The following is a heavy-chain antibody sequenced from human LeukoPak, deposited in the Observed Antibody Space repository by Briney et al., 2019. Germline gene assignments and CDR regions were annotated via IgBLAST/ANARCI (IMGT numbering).Heavy chain of an antibody. CDR2: ISGSGGST. V-gene: IGHV3-23*01. D-gene: IGHD3-3*01. CDR1: GGSFSGYY. Sequence: ETLSLTCAVYGGSFSGYYWSWIRQPPGKGLEWVSAISGSGGSTYYADSVKGRFTISRDNSKNTLYLQMNSLRAEDTAVYYCAKADFWSGYDYWGQGTLVTVSS. J-gene: IGHJ4*02. CDR3: AKADFWSGYDY.